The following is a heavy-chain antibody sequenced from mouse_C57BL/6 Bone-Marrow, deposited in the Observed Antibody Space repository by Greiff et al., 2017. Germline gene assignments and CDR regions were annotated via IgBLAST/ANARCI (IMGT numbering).Heavy chain of an antibody. CDR2: INPSTGGT. Sequence: VQLQQSGPELVKPGASVKISCKASGYSFTGYYMNWVKQSPEKSLEWIGEINPSTGGTTYNQKFKAKATLTVDKSSSTAYMQLKSLTSEDSAVYDYARSSYDYLYCYAMDYWGQGTSVTVSS. V-gene: IGHV1-42*01. CDR3: ARSSYDYLYCYAMDY. D-gene: IGHD2-4*01. CDR1: GYSFTGYY. J-gene: IGHJ4*01.